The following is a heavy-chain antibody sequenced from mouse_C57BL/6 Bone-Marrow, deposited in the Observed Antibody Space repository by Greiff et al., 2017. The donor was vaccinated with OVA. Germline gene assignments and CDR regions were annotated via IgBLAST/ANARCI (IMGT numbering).Heavy chain of an antibody. CDR3: ARADGYWGVAD. Sequence: VQLQQPGAELVKPGASVKLSCKASGYTFTSYWMHWVKQRPGQGLEWIGMIHPTSGSTNYNEKFKSKATLTVAKSSSTASMQLSSLTSEDSAVYYCARADGYWGVADWGQGTLVTVSA. D-gene: IGHD2-3*01. CDR2: IHPTSGST. V-gene: IGHV1-64*01. CDR1: GYTFTSYW. J-gene: IGHJ3*01.